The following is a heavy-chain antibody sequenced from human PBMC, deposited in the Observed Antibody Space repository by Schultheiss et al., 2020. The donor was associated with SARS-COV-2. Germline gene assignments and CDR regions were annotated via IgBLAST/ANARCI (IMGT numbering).Heavy chain of an antibody. CDR1: GGSISSSSYY. J-gene: IGHJ4*02. CDR3: ARLGVQFLEWTHIDY. V-gene: IGHV4-31*03. Sequence: SETLSLTCTVSGGSISSSSYYWGWIRQPPGKGLEWIGYIFYTGTAYYNPSLKSRVTISVNTSKNQFSLKLNSVTAADTAMYYCARLGVQFLEWTHIDYWGQGTLVTVSS. D-gene: IGHD3-3*01. CDR2: IFYTGTA.